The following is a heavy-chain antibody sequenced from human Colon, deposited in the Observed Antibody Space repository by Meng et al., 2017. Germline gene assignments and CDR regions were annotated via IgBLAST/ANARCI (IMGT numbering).Heavy chain of an antibody. J-gene: IGHJ4*02. CDR1: GGSFTDFY. CDR2: INHGGGT. CDR3: ARVDFPGDFRDSSGLGL. D-gene: IGHD3-22*01. Sequence: QVALKEWGARLLRPSETLSLTCTVYGGSFTDFYWSWVRQSPERGLEWIGEINHGGGTNYNPSLSSRVTISLDTSKNQFFLKMNSVTAADTAVYYCARVDFPGDFRDSSGLGLWGQGTLVTVSS. V-gene: IGHV4-34*01.